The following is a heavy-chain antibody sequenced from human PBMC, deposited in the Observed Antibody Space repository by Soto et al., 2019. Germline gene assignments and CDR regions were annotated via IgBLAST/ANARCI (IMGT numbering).Heavy chain of an antibody. J-gene: IGHJ5*02. CDR3: ARGPDLPRTTYGTPLAFSS. D-gene: IGHD1-1*01. CDR2: IIPIFGAS. V-gene: IGHV1-69*01. CDR1: GGTFRNHA. Sequence: QVQLEQSGAEVKKPGSSVKVSCKASGGTFRNHAISWVRQAPGQGLEWMGGIIPIFGASKYAQKFQGRVTITAEESTSTASLELSSLGYAATAVYYCARGPDLPRTTYGTPLAFSSWGQGTLVTVSS.